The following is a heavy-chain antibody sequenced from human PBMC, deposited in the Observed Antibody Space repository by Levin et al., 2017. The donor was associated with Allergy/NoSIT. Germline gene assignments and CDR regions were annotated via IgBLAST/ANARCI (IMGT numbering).Heavy chain of an antibody. V-gene: IGHV3-21*01. CDR2: ISSTSDYI. CDR1: GFTFTTYT. D-gene: IGHD1-7*01. Sequence: AGESLKISCVASGFTFTTYTMNWVRQAPGRGLEWVSSISSTSDYIFYADAVRGRFTISRDNAKNSLFLQMISLRGDDTAVYYCARDNPPGDLTGTKSLGYWGQGTLVTVSS. J-gene: IGHJ4*02. CDR3: ARDNPPGDLTGTKSLGY.